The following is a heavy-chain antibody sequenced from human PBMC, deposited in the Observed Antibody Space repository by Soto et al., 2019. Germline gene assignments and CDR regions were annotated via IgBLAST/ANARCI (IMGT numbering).Heavy chain of an antibody. CDR3: ATYSDYDEYFDY. V-gene: IGHV3-21*01. D-gene: IGHD5-12*01. CDR1: GFAFSSYT. Sequence: EVQLVESGGGLVKPGGSLRLSCAASGFAFSSYTMNWVRQAPGKGLEWVSSISSGSSYIYYVDSVKGRFTISRDNAKNSLYLQMNSLRAEDTAVYYCATYSDYDEYFDYWGQGTLVTVSS. J-gene: IGHJ4*02. CDR2: ISSGSSYI.